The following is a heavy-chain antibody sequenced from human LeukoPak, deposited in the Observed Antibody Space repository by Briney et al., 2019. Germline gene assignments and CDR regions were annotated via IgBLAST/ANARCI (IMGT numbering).Heavy chain of an antibody. D-gene: IGHD3-22*01. CDR2: ISGSGGST. J-gene: IGHJ4*02. Sequence: GGSLRLSCAASGFTFSSYAMSWVRQAPGKGLEWVSAISGSGGSTYYADSVKGRFTISRDNSNNTLYLQMNSLRAEDTAVYYCAKDHYYDSSGYYGHWGQGTLVTVSS. V-gene: IGHV3-23*01. CDR3: AKDHYYDSSGYYGH. CDR1: GFTFSSYA.